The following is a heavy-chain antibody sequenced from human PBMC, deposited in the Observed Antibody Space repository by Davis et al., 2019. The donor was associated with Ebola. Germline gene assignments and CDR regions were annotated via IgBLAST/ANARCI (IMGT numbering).Heavy chain of an antibody. J-gene: IGHJ6*02. D-gene: IGHD3-22*01. V-gene: IGHV1-18*04. CDR1: GYTFTNYG. CDR2: INPHNGNT. Sequence: ASVKVSCKASGYTFTNYGITWVRQAPGQGLEWMGCINPHNGNTNYAQNVQGRVIMTSDTATTTAYMEVGSLRSNDTAVYYCARAPKSGYAFRYYYGMDVWGQGTTVTVSS. CDR3: ARAPKSGYAFRYYYGMDV.